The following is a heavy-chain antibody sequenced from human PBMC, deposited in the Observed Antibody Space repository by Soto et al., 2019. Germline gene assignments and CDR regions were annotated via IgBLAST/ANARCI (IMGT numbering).Heavy chain of an antibody. CDR3: AKHRSGGWLVLGYFDY. J-gene: IGHJ4*02. D-gene: IGHD5-12*01. CDR1: GFTFSSYG. Sequence: GGSLRLSCAASGFTFSSYGMHWVRQAPGKGLEWVAVISSDGNNKYYADSVKGRVTFSRDNSKNTLFLQMNSLRAEDTAVYHCAKHRSGGWLVLGYFDYWGQGTLVTVSS. CDR2: ISSDGNNK. V-gene: IGHV3-30*18.